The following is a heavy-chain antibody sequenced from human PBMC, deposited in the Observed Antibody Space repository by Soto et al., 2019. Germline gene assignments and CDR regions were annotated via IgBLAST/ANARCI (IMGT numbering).Heavy chain of an antibody. D-gene: IGHD5-12*01. CDR2: IIPIFGTA. J-gene: IGHJ4*02. V-gene: IGHV1-69*06. Sequence: ASVKVSCKASGGTFSSYAISWVRQAPGQGLEWMGGIIPIFGTANYAQKFQGRVTITADKSTSTAYMELSSLRSEDTAVYYSARDRRGYHFDYWGQGTQVTVSS. CDR1: GGTFSSYA. CDR3: ARDRRGYHFDY.